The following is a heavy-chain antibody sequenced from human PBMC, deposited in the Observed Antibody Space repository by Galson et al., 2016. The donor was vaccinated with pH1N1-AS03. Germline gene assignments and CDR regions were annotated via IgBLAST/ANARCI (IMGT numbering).Heavy chain of an antibody. D-gene: IGHD1-26*01. Sequence: SLRLSCATSGFTFTDFAVSWVRQAPGRGLEWVAGISYHGNNKFYAHSVKGRFTISRDSLQNTLDLQMNSLSAEDSAVYFCARETIRAGEFDLWGRGTVVTVSS. CDR3: ARETIRAGEFDL. CDR2: ISYHGNNK. V-gene: IGHV3-30-3*01. CDR1: GFTFTDFA. J-gene: IGHJ3*01.